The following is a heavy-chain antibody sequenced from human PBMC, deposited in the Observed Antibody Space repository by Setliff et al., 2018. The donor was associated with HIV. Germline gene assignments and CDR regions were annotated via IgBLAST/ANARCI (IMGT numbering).Heavy chain of an antibody. Sequence: LRLSCAASGLTFSSYSMNWVRQAPGKGLEWVAIISYDETTKLYADSVKGRFTISRGNAKNSLYLQMNSLRADDTAVYYCARDSSTKEMATIWVNFDYWGQGTLVTVSS. CDR1: GLTFSSYS. CDR2: ISYDETTK. V-gene: IGHV3-30*03. D-gene: IGHD5-12*01. CDR3: ARDSSTKEMATIWVNFDY. J-gene: IGHJ4*02.